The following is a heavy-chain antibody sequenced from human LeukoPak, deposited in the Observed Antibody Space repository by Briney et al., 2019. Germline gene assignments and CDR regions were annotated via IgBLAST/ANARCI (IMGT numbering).Heavy chain of an antibody. CDR2: FSGSGDTT. CDR3: AKSYSSGWFGLYFDS. D-gene: IGHD6-19*01. J-gene: IGHJ4*02. V-gene: IGHV3-23*01. Sequence: PGGSLRLSCAASGFTLSSYAMNWVLQAPGKGLEWVSTFSGSGDTTYYADSVKGRFAISTDNSKNTLYLQMDSLRAEDTAVYYCAKSYSSGWFGLYFDSWGQGTLVTVSS. CDR1: GFTLSSYA.